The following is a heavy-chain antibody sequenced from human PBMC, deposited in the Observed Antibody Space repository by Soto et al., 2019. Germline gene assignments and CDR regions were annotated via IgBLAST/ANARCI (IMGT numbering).Heavy chain of an antibody. V-gene: IGHV1-18*01. Sequence: QVQLVQSGAEVKKPGASVKVSCKASGYTFTSYAISWVRQAPGQGLEWMGRVSAYNGNTNYAQKLQGRVTMTTDTSTSTAYMELRSLRSEDTAVYYCARDRIRGWFLDYWGQGTLVTVSS. CDR3: ARDRIRGWFLDY. CDR2: VSAYNGNT. D-gene: IGHD6-19*01. CDR1: GYTFTSYA. J-gene: IGHJ4*02.